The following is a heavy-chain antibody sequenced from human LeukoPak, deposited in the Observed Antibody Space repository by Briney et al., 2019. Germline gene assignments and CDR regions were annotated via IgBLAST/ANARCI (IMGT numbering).Heavy chain of an antibody. D-gene: IGHD3-22*01. V-gene: IGHV3-7*01. CDR1: GFIFKSYW. CDR2: IKQDGSEE. Sequence: PGGSLRLSCAASGFIFKSYWMSWVRQAPGKGLEWVASIKQDGSEENYVDSVRGRFTISRDNAKKSLYLQMNSLRAEDTAVYYCARAGIWDYSDSSGYHNAAFDIWGQGTMVTVSS. CDR3: ARAGIWDYSDSSGYHNAAFDI. J-gene: IGHJ3*02.